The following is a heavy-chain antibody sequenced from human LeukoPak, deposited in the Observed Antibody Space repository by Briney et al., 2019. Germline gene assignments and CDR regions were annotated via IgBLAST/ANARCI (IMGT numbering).Heavy chain of an antibody. CDR1: RFILSSYS. D-gene: IGHD5-12*01. J-gene: IGHJ6*02. CDR3: ARDRAEKARIGGMDV. CDR2: ISESSSYI. Sequence: PGGSLRLFCAASRFILSSYSMNWVRQAPGEGLEWVSYISESSSYIYYADSVKGRFTISRDNAKNSLYLQMNSLRAEDTAIYYCARDRAEKARIGGMDVWGQGTTVIVSS. V-gene: IGHV3-21*04.